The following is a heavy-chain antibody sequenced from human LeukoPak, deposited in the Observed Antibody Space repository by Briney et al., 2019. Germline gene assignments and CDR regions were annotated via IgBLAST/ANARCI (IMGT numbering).Heavy chain of an antibody. J-gene: IGHJ6*03. D-gene: IGHD3-10*01. CDR2: IKNAGSDT. Sequence: PGGSLRLSCVGSGFIFSNYYMYWVRQAPGKGLVWVPRIKNAGSDTIYADSVKGRFTISRDNAKNTVYLQMNSLRAEDTAVYYCARGGYGHNMDVWGEGTTVTVSS. CDR1: GFIFSNYY. CDR3: ARGGYGHNMDV. V-gene: IGHV3-74*01.